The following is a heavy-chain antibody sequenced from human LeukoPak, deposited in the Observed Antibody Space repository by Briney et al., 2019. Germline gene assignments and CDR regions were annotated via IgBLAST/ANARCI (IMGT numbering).Heavy chain of an antibody. CDR3: VRDGGYYGPDS. CDR2: ISSSSSYI. CDR1: GFTFSSYS. V-gene: IGHV3-21*01. D-gene: IGHD3-10*01. Sequence: PGGSLRLSCAASGFTFSSYSMNWVRQAPGKGLEWVSSISSSSSYIYYADSVKGRFTISRDNAKNSLYLQMNSVRAEDTAMYYCVRDGGYYGPDSWGQGALVSVSS. J-gene: IGHJ4*02.